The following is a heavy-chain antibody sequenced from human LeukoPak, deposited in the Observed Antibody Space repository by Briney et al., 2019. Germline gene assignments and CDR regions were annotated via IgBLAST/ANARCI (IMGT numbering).Heavy chain of an antibody. Sequence: PGGSLRLSCAASGFTFSSYSMNWVRQAPGKGLEWVSSISSSSSYIYYADSVKGRFTISRDNAKNSLYLQMNSLRAEDTAVYYCASYGSGDYVFDYWGQGTLVTVSS. CDR2: ISSSSSYI. D-gene: IGHD4-17*01. CDR3: ASYGSGDYVFDY. CDR1: GFTFSSYS. V-gene: IGHV3-21*01. J-gene: IGHJ4*02.